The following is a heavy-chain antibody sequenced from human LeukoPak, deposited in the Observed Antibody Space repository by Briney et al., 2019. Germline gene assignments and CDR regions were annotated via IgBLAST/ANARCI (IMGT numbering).Heavy chain of an antibody. D-gene: IGHD4-17*01. CDR3: AKGRAKATVTAGDH. J-gene: IGHJ4*02. V-gene: IGHV3-23*01. Sequence: GGSLRLSCAASGFTFSSCAMSWVRQAPGKGLEWVSSISGSGGSIHYADSVKGRFTISRDNSKNTLFLQMDSLRADDTAVYYCAKGRAKATVTAGDHWGQGSLATVSS. CDR2: ISGSGGSI. CDR1: GFTFSSCA.